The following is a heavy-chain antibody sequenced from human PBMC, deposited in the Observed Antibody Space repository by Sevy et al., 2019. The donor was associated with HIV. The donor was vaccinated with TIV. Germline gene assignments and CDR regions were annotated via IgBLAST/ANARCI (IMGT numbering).Heavy chain of an antibody. Sequence: GGSPRLSCAASGFTFSSYSMHWVRQAPGKGLEWVSSISGLSNYIYYADSMKGRFSISRDNAKNSLYLQMISLRAEDTAVFYCARAVPATDAFDIWGQGTLVTVSS. CDR2: ISGLSNYI. J-gene: IGHJ3*02. CDR1: GFTFSSYS. D-gene: IGHD6-19*01. V-gene: IGHV3-21*01. CDR3: ARAVPATDAFDI.